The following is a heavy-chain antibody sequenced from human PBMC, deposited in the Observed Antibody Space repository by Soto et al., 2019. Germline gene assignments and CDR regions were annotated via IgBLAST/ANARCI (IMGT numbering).Heavy chain of an antibody. D-gene: IGHD2-21*01. CDR3: ARGDSAPYYYYGMDV. J-gene: IGHJ6*02. CDR1: GYSFTSYW. CDR2: IYPGDSYT. Sequence: PGESLKISCKGSGYSFTSYWIGWVRQMPGKGLEWMGIIYPGDSYTNYSPSFQGHVTISADKSISTAYLQWSSLKASDTAMYYCARGDSAPYYYYGMDVWGQGTTVTVSS. V-gene: IGHV5-51*01.